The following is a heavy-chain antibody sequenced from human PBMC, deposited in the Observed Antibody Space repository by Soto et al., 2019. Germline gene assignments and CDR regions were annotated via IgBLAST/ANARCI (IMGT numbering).Heavy chain of an antibody. CDR1: GCSFTNFH. D-gene: IGHD2-15*01. V-gene: IGHV1-18*01. CDR3: ARGTCSGGSCYYFDY. Sequence: ASVKVSCNTSGCSFTNFHIHCVRQTNGQGLEWMGWISRNSGNTNYAQKLQGRVTMTTDTSTSTAYMELRSLRSDDTAVYYCARGTCSGGSCYYFDYWGQGTLVTVSS. CDR2: ISRNSGNT. J-gene: IGHJ4*02.